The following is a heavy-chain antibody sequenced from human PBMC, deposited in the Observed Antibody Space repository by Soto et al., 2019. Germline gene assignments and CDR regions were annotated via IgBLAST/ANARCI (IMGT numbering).Heavy chain of an antibody. CDR2: INHSGST. Sequence: SETLSLTCAVYGGSFSGSYWNWIRQPPGKGLEWIGEINHSGSTNYNPSLKSRVTISVDTSKNQFSLKLSSVTAADTAVYYCARVSGIYYYGMDVWGQGTTVT. CDR1: GGSFSGSY. D-gene: IGHD3-10*01. J-gene: IGHJ6*02. V-gene: IGHV4-34*01. CDR3: ARVSGIYYYGMDV.